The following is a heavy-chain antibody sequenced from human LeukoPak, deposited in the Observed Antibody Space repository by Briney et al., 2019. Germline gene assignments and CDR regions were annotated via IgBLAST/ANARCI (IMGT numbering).Heavy chain of an antibody. J-gene: IGHJ4*02. V-gene: IGHV4-59*01. CDR2: IFYSGSI. CDR3: ARDASGGTCGSGTYYTFFY. D-gene: IGHD3-10*01. Sequence: PSETLCLTCTVSGGSISSSYWSWIRPPPGKGLEWIGYIFYSGSINYNPSLKSRVTISVDTSKNQFSLKLSAVTAADTAVYYCARDASGGTCGSGTYYTFFYWGQGTLVTVSS. CDR1: GGSISSSY.